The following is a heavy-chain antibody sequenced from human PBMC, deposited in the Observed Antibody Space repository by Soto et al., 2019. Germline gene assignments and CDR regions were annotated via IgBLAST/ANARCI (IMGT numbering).Heavy chain of an antibody. CDR1: GFTFSSYS. Sequence: VGSLRLSCAASGFTFSSYSMNWVRQAPGKGLEWVSSISSSSSYIYYADSVKGRFTISRDNAKNSLYLQMNSLRAEDTAVYYCARDIEYSTSSAALHIWGQGTMVTVSS. J-gene: IGHJ3*02. D-gene: IGHD6-6*01. V-gene: IGHV3-21*01. CDR2: ISSSSSYI. CDR3: ARDIEYSTSSAALHI.